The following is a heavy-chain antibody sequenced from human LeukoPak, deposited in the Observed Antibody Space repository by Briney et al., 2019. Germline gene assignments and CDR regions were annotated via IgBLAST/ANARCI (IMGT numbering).Heavy chain of an antibody. V-gene: IGHV3-20*04. Sequence: GGSLRLSCAASGFTFDDYGMSWVRQTPGKGLECVAGTSWNGDITGYADSVKGRFTISRDNAKNSLYLQMNSLRADHTAFYYCARIDGNGYSTGYRFDPWGQGALVTVSS. CDR2: TSWNGDIT. J-gene: IGHJ5*02. D-gene: IGHD5-24*01. CDR1: GFTFDDYG. CDR3: ARIDGNGYSTGYRFDP.